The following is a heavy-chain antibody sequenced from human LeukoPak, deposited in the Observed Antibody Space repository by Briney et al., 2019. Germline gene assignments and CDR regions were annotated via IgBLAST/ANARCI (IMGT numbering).Heavy chain of an antibody. V-gene: IGHV5-51*01. CDR2: IYPDDSDT. CDR1: GYSFSSYW. CDR3: ARRRDYDTSYSLDY. Sequence: GESLKLSCKGSGYSFSSYWIGWVRQKPGKGLEWMGLIYPDDSDTRYSPSFQGQVTISADKSISTAYLQWSSLKASDTAMYYCARRRDYDTSYSLDYWGQGTLVTVSS. J-gene: IGHJ4*02. D-gene: IGHD3-22*01.